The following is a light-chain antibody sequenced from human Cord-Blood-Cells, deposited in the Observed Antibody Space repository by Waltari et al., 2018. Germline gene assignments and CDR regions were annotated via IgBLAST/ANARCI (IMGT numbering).Light chain of an antibody. V-gene: IGLV3-21*04. CDR3: QVWDSSSDSWV. J-gene: IGLJ3*02. Sequence: SYVLTQPPSVSVAPGKTARITCGGNNIGSKSVHWYQQKPGQAPVRVIYYDSDRPSGIPERFSGSNSGNTATLTISRVEAGDEADYYCQVWDSSSDSWVFGGGTKLTVL. CDR1: NIGSKS. CDR2: YDS.